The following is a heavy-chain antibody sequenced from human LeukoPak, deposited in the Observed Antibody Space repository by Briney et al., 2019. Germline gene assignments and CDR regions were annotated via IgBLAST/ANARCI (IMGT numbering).Heavy chain of an antibody. CDR3: AGRLVAALDGMDV. Sequence: PGRSLRLSCAASGFTFSSYAMHWVRQAPGKGLEWVAVISYDGSNKYYADSVKGRFTISRDNSKNTLYLQMNSLRAEDTAVYYCAGRLVAALDGMDVWGQGTTVTVSS. CDR1: GFTFSSYA. J-gene: IGHJ6*02. V-gene: IGHV3-30*07. CDR2: ISYDGSNK. D-gene: IGHD2-15*01.